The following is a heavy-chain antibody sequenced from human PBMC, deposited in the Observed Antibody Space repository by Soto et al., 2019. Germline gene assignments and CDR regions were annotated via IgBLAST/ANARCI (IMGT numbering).Heavy chain of an antibody. CDR1: GLNFSSSW. V-gene: IGHV3-30-3*01. Sequence: GGTLGLSCAASGLNFSSSWMIWVRRAPGQGLEWVAVISYDGSTKYYADSVKGRFTSSRNNSKNTLYLQMNSLRAEDTAVYYCARVRGHFYGMGVWGQGTTVTVSS. CDR2: ISYDGSTK. D-gene: IGHD3-16*01. CDR3: ARVRGHFYGMGV. J-gene: IGHJ6*02.